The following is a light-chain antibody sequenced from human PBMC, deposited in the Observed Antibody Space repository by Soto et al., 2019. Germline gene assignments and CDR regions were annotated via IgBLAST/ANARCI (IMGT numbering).Light chain of an antibody. J-gene: IGKJ1*01. CDR3: QQYSSWLWT. V-gene: IGKV3-20*01. CDR2: GAF. Sequence: EIVLTQSPGTLSLSPGERATLSCRASQSVSRTYLAWYQQKPGQAPRLLIYGAFNRATGIPARFSGSGSGTEFTLTISSLQSEDFAVYYCQQYSSWLWTFGQGTKVEIK. CDR1: QSVSRTY.